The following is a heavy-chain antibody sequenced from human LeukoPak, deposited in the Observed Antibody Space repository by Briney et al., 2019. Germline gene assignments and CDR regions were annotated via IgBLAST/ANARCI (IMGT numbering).Heavy chain of an antibody. V-gene: IGHV3-21*01. CDR1: GFTFSRYS. D-gene: IGHD3-22*01. J-gene: IGHJ4*02. CDR3: ASLTVEYYYDSSGL. Sequence: KTGGSLRLSCAASGFTFSRYSMNWVRQAPGKGLEWVSSISSGSSFMYYADSVKGRFTISRDNAKNSLYLQMNSLRAEDTAVYYCASLTVEYYYDSSGLWGQGTLVTVSS. CDR2: ISSGSSFM.